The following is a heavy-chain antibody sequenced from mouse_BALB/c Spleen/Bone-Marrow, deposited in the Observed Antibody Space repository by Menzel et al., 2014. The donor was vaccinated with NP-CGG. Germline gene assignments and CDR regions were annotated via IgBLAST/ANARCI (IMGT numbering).Heavy chain of an antibody. CDR3: TRAWITRAWFAY. CDR2: VYPGNSDT. J-gene: IGHJ3*01. CDR1: GYTFTSYW. D-gene: IGHD2-4*01. Sequence: EVQLQQSGTVLARPGASVKMSCKASGYTFTSYWMHWVKQRPGQGLEWIGAVYPGNSDTSYNQKFKGKAKLTAVTSTSTAYMELSSLTNEDSAVYYCTRAWITRAWFAYWGQGTLVTVSA. V-gene: IGHV1-5*01.